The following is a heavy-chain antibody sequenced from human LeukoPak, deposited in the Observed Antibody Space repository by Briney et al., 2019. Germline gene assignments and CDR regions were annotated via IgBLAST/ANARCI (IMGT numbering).Heavy chain of an antibody. Sequence: GGSLRLSCAASGFTFSSYGMHWVRQAPGKGLEWVAFIRYDGSNKYYADSVKGRFTISRDNSKNTLYLQMNSLRAEDTAVYYCAKWTYSGSYSGDYWGQGILVTVSS. V-gene: IGHV3-30*02. J-gene: IGHJ4*02. CDR2: IRYDGSNK. CDR3: AKWTYSGSYSGDY. CDR1: GFTFSSYG. D-gene: IGHD1-26*01.